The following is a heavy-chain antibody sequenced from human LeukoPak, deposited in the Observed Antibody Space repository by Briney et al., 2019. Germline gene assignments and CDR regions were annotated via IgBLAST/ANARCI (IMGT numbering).Heavy chain of an antibody. D-gene: IGHD5-12*01. J-gene: IGHJ4*02. CDR1: GFTFSSYG. CDR2: IWYDGSNK. Sequence: GGSLRLSCAASGFTFSSYGMHWVRQAPSKGLGWVAVIWYDGSNKYYADSVKGRFTISRDNSKNTLYLQMNSLRAEDTAVYYCAKDATYSGRETYFDYWGQGTLVTVSS. V-gene: IGHV3-33*06. CDR3: AKDATYSGRETYFDY.